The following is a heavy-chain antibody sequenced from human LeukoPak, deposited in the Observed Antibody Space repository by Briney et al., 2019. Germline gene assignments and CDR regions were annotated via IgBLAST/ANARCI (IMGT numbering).Heavy chain of an antibody. CDR1: GGSISSSSYY. D-gene: IGHD3-22*01. Sequence: SETLSLTCTVSGGSISSSSYYWGWIRQPPGKGLEWIGSIYYSGSTYYNPSLKSRVTISVDTSKNQFSLKLSSVTAADTAVYYCARSYYYDSTPFDPWGQGILVTVSS. J-gene: IGHJ5*02. CDR3: ARSYYYDSTPFDP. CDR2: IYYSGST. V-gene: IGHV4-39*01.